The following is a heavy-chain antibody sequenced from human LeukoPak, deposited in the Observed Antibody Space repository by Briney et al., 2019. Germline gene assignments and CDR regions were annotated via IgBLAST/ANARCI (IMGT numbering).Heavy chain of an antibody. Sequence: PGGSLRLSCAASGFSFSSYTMNWVRQAPGKGLEWVSIISSSSSYIYYADSVKGRFTISRDNAKNALYLQMNSLRVEDTAVYYCAARIAVAGTISFDYWGQGTLVTVSS. CDR3: AARIAVAGTISFDY. CDR2: ISSSSSYI. D-gene: IGHD6-19*01. CDR1: GFSFSSYT. V-gene: IGHV3-21*01. J-gene: IGHJ4*02.